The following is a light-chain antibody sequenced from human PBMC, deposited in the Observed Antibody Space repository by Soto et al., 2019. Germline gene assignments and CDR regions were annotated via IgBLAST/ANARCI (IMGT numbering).Light chain of an antibody. J-gene: IGKJ5*01. Sequence: EIVLTQSPGTLSLSPGERATLSCRASQSVSSSYLAWYQQKTGQAPRLLIYGASSRATGIPDRFSGSGSGTDFTLTISRLDPEDFAVYYCQRYGNSPSTFGQGTRVEIK. CDR2: GAS. CDR3: QRYGNSPST. CDR1: QSVSSSY. V-gene: IGKV3-20*01.